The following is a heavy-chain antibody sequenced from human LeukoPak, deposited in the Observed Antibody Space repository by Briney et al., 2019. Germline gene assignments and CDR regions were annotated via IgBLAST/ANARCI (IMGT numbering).Heavy chain of an antibody. J-gene: IGHJ4*02. V-gene: IGHV4-38-2*02. CDR1: GYSISSGYL. Sequence: SETLSLTCTVSGYSISSGYLWGWIRQPPGKGLEWIGSIDGSGSSYYNPSLKSRVTISVDTSRNQFSLKMTSVTAADTAVYYCARSGYSSGWLFDYWGQGTLVTVSS. CDR2: IDGSGSS. D-gene: IGHD6-19*01. CDR3: ARSGYSSGWLFDY.